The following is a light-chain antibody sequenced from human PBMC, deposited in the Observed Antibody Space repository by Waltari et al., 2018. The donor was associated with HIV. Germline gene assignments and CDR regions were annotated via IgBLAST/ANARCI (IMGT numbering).Light chain of an antibody. J-gene: IGLJ7*01. V-gene: IGLV3-10*01. Sequence: SYELTQPPSVSVSPGQTARITCSGDALPRQYAFWYQQKSGQAPVLVIYEDNRRPSGIPERFSGSSSGTMATLTISGAQVEDEGDYYCYSTDDSGNPLAVFGGGTQLTVL. CDR3: YSTDDSGNPLAV. CDR2: EDN. CDR1: ALPRQY.